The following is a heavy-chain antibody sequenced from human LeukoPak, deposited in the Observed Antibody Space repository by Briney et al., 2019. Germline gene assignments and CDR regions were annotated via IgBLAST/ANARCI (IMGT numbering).Heavy chain of an antibody. CDR2: IVVGSSNT. Sequence: GASVKVSCKASGFTFTSSAVQWVRQARGQRLEWIGWIVVGSSNTNYAQKFQERVTITWDMSTSTAYMELSSLRSEDTAVYYCARGRIAAAGNPPDDYWGQGTLVTVSS. CDR1: GFTFTSSA. J-gene: IGHJ4*02. V-gene: IGHV1-58*01. CDR3: ARGRIAAAGNPPDDY. D-gene: IGHD6-13*01.